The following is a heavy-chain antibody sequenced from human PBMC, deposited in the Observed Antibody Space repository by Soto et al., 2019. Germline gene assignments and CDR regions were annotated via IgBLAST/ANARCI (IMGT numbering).Heavy chain of an antibody. CDR3: AKDYDFWSGPRATTAFDP. D-gene: IGHD3-3*01. CDR2: ISGSGGST. CDR1: GFTFSSYA. Sequence: GGSLRLSCAASGFTFSSYATSWVRQAPGKGLEWVSAISGSGGSTYYADSVKGRFTISRDNSKNTLYLQMNSLRAEDTAVYYCAKDYDFWSGPRATTAFDPWGQGTLVTVSS. V-gene: IGHV3-23*01. J-gene: IGHJ5*02.